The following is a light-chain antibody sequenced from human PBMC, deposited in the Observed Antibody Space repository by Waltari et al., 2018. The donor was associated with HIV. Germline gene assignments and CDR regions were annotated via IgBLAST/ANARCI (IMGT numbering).Light chain of an antibody. J-gene: IGKJ3*01. V-gene: IGKV1-39*01. Sequence: DIEVTQSPSSLSASVGDRVTITCRTSQNIDRNLNWYQHIPGKAPKLLIYGASRLLSGVPSRFSGSGSGTDFTLTINSLQPEDFATYYCQQTYNTPLTFGPGTKMDVK. CDR1: QNIDRN. CDR2: GAS. CDR3: QQTYNTPLT.